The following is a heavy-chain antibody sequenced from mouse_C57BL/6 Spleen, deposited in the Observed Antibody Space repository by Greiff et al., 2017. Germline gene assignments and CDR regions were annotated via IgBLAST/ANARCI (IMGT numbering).Heavy chain of an antibody. D-gene: IGHD1-1*01. Sequence: VQLQQPGAELVKPGASVKMSCKASGYTFTSYWITWVKQRPGQGLEWIGDIYPGSGSTNYNEKFKSKATLTVDTSSSTAYMQLSSLTSEDSAVYYCARRPITTVVDTPFDYWGQGTTLTVSS. CDR3: ARRPITTVVDTPFDY. CDR1: GYTFTSYW. V-gene: IGHV1-55*01. CDR2: IYPGSGST. J-gene: IGHJ2*01.